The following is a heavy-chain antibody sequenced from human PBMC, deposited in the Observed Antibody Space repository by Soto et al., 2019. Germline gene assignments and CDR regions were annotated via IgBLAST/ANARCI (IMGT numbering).Heavy chain of an antibody. V-gene: IGHV3-7*03. Sequence: GGSLRLSCAASGFSFSASWMAWVRQAPGKGLEWVADIKQDGSEKNYVDSVKGRVTISRDNAKNSVYLQMNSLRADDTAVYYCAKDRLAGGFDYWGQGTLVTVSS. CDR2: IKQDGSEK. J-gene: IGHJ4*02. CDR3: AKDRLAGGFDY. D-gene: IGHD3-16*01. CDR1: GFSFSASW.